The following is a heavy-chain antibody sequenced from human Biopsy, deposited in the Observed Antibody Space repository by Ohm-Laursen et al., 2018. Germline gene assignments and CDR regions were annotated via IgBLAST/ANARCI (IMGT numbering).Heavy chain of an antibody. Sequence: SDTLSLTCTVSGGSINSHHWSWIRQPAGKGLEWIGRVYISGGTTYNPSLKSRVTMSLDPSKNQFSLRLRSVTAADTAVYYCARDSPSYADYPFDYWGQGTLVTVSS. CDR3: ARDSPSYADYPFDY. CDR1: GGSINSHH. D-gene: IGHD4-17*01. J-gene: IGHJ4*02. CDR2: VYISGGT. V-gene: IGHV4-4*07.